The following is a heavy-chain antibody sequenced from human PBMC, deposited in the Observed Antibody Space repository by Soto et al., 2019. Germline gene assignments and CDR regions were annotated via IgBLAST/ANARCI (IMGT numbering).Heavy chain of an antibody. Sequence: QVQLVQSGAEVKKPGSSVKVSCKASGGTFSSYAISWVRQAPGQGLEWMGGIIPIFGTANYAQKFQGRVTITADESTSTAYMELSSLRSEDTAGYYCARGVDIVATDYYYGMDVWGQGTTVTVSS. CDR2: IIPIFGTA. D-gene: IGHD5-12*01. CDR1: GGTFSSYA. J-gene: IGHJ6*02. CDR3: ARGVDIVATDYYYGMDV. V-gene: IGHV1-69*12.